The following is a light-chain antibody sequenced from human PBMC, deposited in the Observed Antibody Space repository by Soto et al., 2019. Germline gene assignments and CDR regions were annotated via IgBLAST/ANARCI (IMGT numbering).Light chain of an antibody. CDR3: QVWVGPSERI. J-gene: IGLJ2*01. Sequence: SSVLTQPPSVSVAPGQTATITCGGDNIGSKIVHWYQHNPGQAPVLVVHDDDDRPSGIPERFSGSNSGQTATLTISRVEAGDEADYYCQVWVGPSERIFGGGTKLT. CDR1: NIGSKI. V-gene: IGLV3-21*02. CDR2: DDD.